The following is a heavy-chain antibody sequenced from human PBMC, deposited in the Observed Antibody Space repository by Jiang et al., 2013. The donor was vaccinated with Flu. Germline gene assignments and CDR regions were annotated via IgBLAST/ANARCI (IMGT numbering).Heavy chain of an antibody. V-gene: IGHV2-70*11. Sequence: KPTQTLTLTCTFSGFSLSTSGMCVSWIRQPPGKALEWLARIDWDDDKYYSTSLKTRLTISKDTSKNQVVLTMTNMDPVDTATYYCARMPVSSGYYSHYFDYWGQGTLVTVSS. J-gene: IGHJ4*02. CDR3: ARMPVSSGYYSHYFDY. D-gene: IGHD3-22*01. CDR1: GFSLSTSGMC. CDR2: IDWDDDK.